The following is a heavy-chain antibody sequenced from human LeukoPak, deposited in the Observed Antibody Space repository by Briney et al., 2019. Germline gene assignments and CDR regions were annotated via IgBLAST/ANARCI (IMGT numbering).Heavy chain of an antibody. Sequence: GASVKVSCKISGYTLTEVSMHWVRQAPGKGLEWMGRFDPEDGETLSAQRFQGRVTITRNTSISTAYMELSSLRSEDTAVYYCARGRQWLGSDTYYYYYMDVWGKGTTVTVSS. CDR2: FDPEDGET. CDR3: ARGRQWLGSDTYYYYYMDV. J-gene: IGHJ6*03. V-gene: IGHV1-24*01. CDR1: GYTLTEVS. D-gene: IGHD6-19*01.